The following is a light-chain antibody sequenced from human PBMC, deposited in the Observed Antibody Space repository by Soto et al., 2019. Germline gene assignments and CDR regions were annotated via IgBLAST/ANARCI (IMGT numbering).Light chain of an antibody. CDR3: QQYGGSPPYT. Sequence: EIVLTQSPGTLSLSPGERATLSCRASHSVSSSYLAWYQQKPGQAPRLLIYGASSRATGIPDRFSDSASGTYFTLTISRLEPEDFAVYYCQQYGGSPPYTFGQGTKLEIK. CDR1: HSVSSSY. V-gene: IGKV3-20*01. CDR2: GAS. J-gene: IGKJ2*01.